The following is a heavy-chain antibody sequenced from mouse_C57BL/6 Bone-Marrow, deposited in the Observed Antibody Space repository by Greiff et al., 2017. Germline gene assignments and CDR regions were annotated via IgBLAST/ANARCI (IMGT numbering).Heavy chain of an antibody. V-gene: IGHV3-6*01. Sequence: VQLQESGPGLVKPSQSLSLTCSVTGYSITSGYYWNWIRQFPGNKLEWMGYISYDGSNNYNPSLKNRISITRDPSKNQFFLKLNSVTTEDTATYYCARDGDYLFDYWGQGTTLTVSS. CDR3: ARDGDYLFDY. D-gene: IGHD2-13*01. J-gene: IGHJ2*01. CDR1: GYSITSGYY. CDR2: ISYDGSN.